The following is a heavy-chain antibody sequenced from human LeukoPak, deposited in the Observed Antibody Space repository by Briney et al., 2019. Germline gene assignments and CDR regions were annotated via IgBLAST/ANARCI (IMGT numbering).Heavy chain of an antibody. V-gene: IGHV4-30-4*01. J-gene: IGHJ6*02. CDR3: ARVPQGGPYMDV. CDR2: IYYSGST. Sequence: SETLSLTCTVSGGSISSGDYYWSWIRQPPGKGLEWIGYIYYSGSTYYNPSLKSRVTISVDTSKNQFSLKLSSVTAADTAVYYCARVPQGGPYMDVWGQGTTVTVSS. D-gene: IGHD2-15*01. CDR1: GGSISSGDYY.